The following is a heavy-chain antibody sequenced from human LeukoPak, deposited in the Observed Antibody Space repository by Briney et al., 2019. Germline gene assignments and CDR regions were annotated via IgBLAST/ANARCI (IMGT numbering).Heavy chain of an antibody. D-gene: IGHD3-10*01. V-gene: IGHV4-39*07. CDR2: IYYSGST. J-gene: IGHJ3*02. CDR3: ARSNSRFGAFDI. Sequence: ASETLSLTCTVSGGSISSSSYYWGWIRQPPGKGLEWIGSIYYSGSTYYNPSLKSRVTISVDTSKNQFSLKLSSVTAADTAVYYCARSNSRFGAFDIWGQGTMVTVSS. CDR1: GGSISSSSYY.